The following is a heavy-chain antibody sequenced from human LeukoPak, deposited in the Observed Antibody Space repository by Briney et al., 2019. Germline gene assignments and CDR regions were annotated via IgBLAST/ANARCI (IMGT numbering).Heavy chain of an antibody. D-gene: IGHD3-16*02. CDR2: IWYDGSNK. Sequence: GRSLRLSCAASGFTFSSYGMHWVRQAPGKRLEWVAVIWYDGSNKYYADSVKGRFTISRDNSKNTLYLKMNSLRAEDTAVYYCARDFLTSGGVIGLEAFAIWGQGTMVTVSS. V-gene: IGHV3-33*01. CDR3: ARDFLTSGGVIGLEAFAI. CDR1: GFTFSSYG. J-gene: IGHJ3*02.